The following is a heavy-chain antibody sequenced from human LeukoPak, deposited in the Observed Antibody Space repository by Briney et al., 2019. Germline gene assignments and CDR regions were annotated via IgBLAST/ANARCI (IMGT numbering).Heavy chain of an antibody. CDR2: IRYDGGST. CDR3: ANRKSSSGWYSDY. D-gene: IGHD6-19*01. CDR1: GFTFNTYG. V-gene: IGHV3-30*02. J-gene: IGHJ4*02. Sequence: GGSLRLSCAASGFTFNTYGLHWVRQAPGKGLEWVAFIRYDGGSTDYADSVKGRFTISRDNSKNTLYLQMNRLRAEDTAVYYCANRKSSSGWYSDYWGQGTLVTVSS.